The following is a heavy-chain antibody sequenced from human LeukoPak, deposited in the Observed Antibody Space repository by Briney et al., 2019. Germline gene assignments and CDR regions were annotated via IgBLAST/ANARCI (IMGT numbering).Heavy chain of an antibody. CDR2: IIGSTGST. Sequence: GSLRLSCAASGFTFSSYAMTWVRQAPGKGLEWVSSIIGSTGSTSYADSVKGRFTISRDNSKNTLYLQMDSLRAEDTAVYYCARGARRDFGVVVDDAFDIWGQGTMVTVSS. CDR3: ARGARRDFGVVVDDAFDI. CDR1: GFTFSSYA. D-gene: IGHD3-3*01. V-gene: IGHV3-23*01. J-gene: IGHJ3*02.